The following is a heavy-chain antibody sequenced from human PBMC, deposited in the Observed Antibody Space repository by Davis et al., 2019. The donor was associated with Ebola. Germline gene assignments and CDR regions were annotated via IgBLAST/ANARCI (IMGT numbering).Heavy chain of an antibody. CDR3: NHGGNSGDY. J-gene: IGHJ4*02. D-gene: IGHD4-23*01. CDR1: GFTFSGSA. Sequence: GESLKISCAASGFTFSGSAMHWVRQASGKGLEWVGRIRSKANSYATAYAASVKGGFTISRDDSKNTAYLQMNSLKTEDTAVYYCNHGGNSGDYWGQGTLVTVSS. CDR2: IRSKANSYAT. V-gene: IGHV3-73*01.